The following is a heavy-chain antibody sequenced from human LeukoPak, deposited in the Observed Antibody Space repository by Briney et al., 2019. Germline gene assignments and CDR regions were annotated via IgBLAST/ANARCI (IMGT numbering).Heavy chain of an antibody. J-gene: IGHJ4*02. Sequence: GGSLRLSCAASEFTFSSYDMNWVRQAPEKGLEWVSYISGSDNFVYYADSVKGRFTISRDNAKNSLYLQMNSLRAEDTAVYYWARRGGFDYWGQGTLVIVSS. D-gene: IGHD3-3*01. CDR2: ISGSDNFV. V-gene: IGHV3-48*03. CDR3: ARRGGFDY. CDR1: EFTFSSYD.